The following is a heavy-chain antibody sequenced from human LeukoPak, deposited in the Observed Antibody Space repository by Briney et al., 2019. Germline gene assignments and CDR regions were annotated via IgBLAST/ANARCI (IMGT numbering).Heavy chain of an antibody. J-gene: IGHJ4*01. V-gene: IGHV3-23*01. CDR2: ISGSGGST. CDR3: ARVLAGATYFDY. CDR1: GFTFSSYA. D-gene: IGHD1-26*01. Sequence: PGGSLRLSCAASGFTFSSYAMSWVRQAPGKGLEWVSAISGSGGSTYYADSVKGRITISRDNAKNSLYLQMNSLRAEDTAVYYCARVLAGATYFDYWGQGTLVTVSS.